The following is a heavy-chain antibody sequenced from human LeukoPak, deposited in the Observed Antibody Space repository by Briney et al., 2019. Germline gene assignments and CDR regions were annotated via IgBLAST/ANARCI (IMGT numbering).Heavy chain of an antibody. J-gene: IGHJ4*02. CDR2: IQTSGST. V-gene: IGHV4-59*10. CDR1: GGSISSYY. CDR3: ARAKYSGYDGVFDY. Sequence: PSETLSLTFAVYGGSISSYYWTWIRQPAGKGLEWIGRIQTSGSTNYNPSLKSRVTMSVDTSKNQFSLKLSSVTAADTAVYYCARAKYSGYDGVFDYWGQGTLVTVSS. D-gene: IGHD5-12*01.